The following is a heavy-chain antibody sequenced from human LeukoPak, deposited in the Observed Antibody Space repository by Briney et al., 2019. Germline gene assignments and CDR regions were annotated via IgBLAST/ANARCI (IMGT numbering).Heavy chain of an antibody. V-gene: IGHV3-33*01. D-gene: IGHD2-15*01. CDR1: GFTFSSYG. J-gene: IGHJ5*02. Sequence: GGSLRLSCAASGFTFSSYGMHWARQAPGKGLEWVAVIWYDGSNKYYADSVKGRFTISRDNSKNTLYLQMNSLRAEDTAVYYCGRGGLATQNGFDPGGQGTLVTVSS. CDR3: GRGGLATQNGFDP. CDR2: IWYDGSNK.